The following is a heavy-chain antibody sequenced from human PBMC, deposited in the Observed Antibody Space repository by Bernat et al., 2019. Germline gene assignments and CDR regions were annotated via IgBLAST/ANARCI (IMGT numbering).Heavy chain of an antibody. V-gene: IGHV3-21*05. D-gene: IGHD2-2*01. CDR2: ISSSSSYI. CDR3: ARDPPAVVPAASRYWYFDL. CDR1: GFIFSNYG. J-gene: IGHJ2*01. Sequence: LQLVESGGGVVQPGRSLRLSCAASGFIFSNYGIHWVRQAPGKGLEWVSYISSSSSYIYYADSVKGRFTISRDNAKNSLYLQMNSLRAEDTAVYYCARDPPAVVPAASRYWYFDLWGRGTLVTVSS.